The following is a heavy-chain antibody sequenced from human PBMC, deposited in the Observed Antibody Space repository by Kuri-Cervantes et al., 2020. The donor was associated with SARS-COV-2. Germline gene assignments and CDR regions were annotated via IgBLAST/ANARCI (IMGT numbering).Heavy chain of an antibody. Sequence: ASVKVSCKASGYTFTSYYMHWVRQAPGQGLEWMGIINPSGGNTGYEQKFQGRVTMTRNTSISTAYMELSSLRSEDTAVYYCARSSGYSSGWSSGRNGFDPWGQGTLVTVSS. D-gene: IGHD6-19*01. CDR1: GYTFTSYY. V-gene: IGHV1-46*01. CDR2: INPSGGNT. J-gene: IGHJ5*02. CDR3: ARSSGYSSGWSSGRNGFDP.